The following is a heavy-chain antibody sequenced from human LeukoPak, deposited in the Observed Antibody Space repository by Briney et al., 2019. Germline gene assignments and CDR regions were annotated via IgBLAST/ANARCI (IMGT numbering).Heavy chain of an antibody. D-gene: IGHD1-26*01. CDR3: ARGDEWELAVDF. Sequence: ASVKVSCKASGYSFSGYYINWVRQAPGQGLEWMGWIKPNGGDTNYPQKFRGRITMTRDTSISTVYMELKSLTSDDTAVYYCARGDEWELAVDFWGQGTLITVSS. CDR2: IKPNGGDT. CDR1: GYSFSGYY. V-gene: IGHV1-2*02. J-gene: IGHJ4*02.